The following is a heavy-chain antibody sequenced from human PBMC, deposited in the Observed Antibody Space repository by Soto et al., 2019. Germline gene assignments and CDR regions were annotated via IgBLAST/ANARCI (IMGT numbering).Heavy chain of an antibody. V-gene: IGHV1-3*01. J-gene: IGHJ4*02. D-gene: IGHD6-19*01. CDR3: ARGRMVYSSGWYYFDY. CDR1: GYTFTGYA. Sequence: GASVKVSCKASGYTFTGYAMHWVRQAPGQRLEWMGWINAGNGNTKYSQKFQGRVTITADESTSTAYMELSSLRSEDTAVYYCARGRMVYSSGWYYFDYWGQGTLVTVSS. CDR2: INAGNGNT.